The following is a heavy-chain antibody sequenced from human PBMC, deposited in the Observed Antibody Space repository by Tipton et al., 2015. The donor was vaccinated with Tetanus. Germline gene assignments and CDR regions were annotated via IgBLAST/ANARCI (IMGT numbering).Heavy chain of an antibody. CDR3: ARIRYYPDSSAFLSDY. Sequence: TLSLTCTVSGGSISGYYWTWMRQPPGKGLEWLGYIYYRGETNYNPSVSSRLTISLDTSKNQVSLRLTSATAADTAVYFCARIRYYPDSSAFLSDYWGRGIRVAVSS. CDR2: IYYRGET. J-gene: IGHJ4*02. D-gene: IGHD2-21*01. CDR1: GGSISGYY. V-gene: IGHV4-59*01.